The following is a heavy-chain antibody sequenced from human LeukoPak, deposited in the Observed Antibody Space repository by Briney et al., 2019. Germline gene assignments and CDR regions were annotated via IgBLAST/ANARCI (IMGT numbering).Heavy chain of an antibody. J-gene: IGHJ4*02. D-gene: IGHD2-15*01. CDR1: GYSISSGYY. CDR2: IYYSGST. Sequence: SETLSLTCTVSGYSISSGYYWGWIRQPPGKGLEWIGSIYYSGSTYYNPSLKSRVTISVDTSKNQFSLKLSSVTAADTAVYYCARLSLQPNYFDYWGQGTLVTVSS. V-gene: IGHV4-38-2*02. CDR3: ARLSLQPNYFDY.